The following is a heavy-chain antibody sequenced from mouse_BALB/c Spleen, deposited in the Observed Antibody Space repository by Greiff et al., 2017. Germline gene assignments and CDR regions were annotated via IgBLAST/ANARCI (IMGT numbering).Heavy chain of an antibody. V-gene: IGHV14-3*02. D-gene: IGHD1-2*01. CDR2: IDPANGNT. Sequence: VQLKESGAELVKPGASVKLSCTASGFNIKDTYMHWVKPRPEQGLEWIGRIDPANGNTKYDTKFQGKATITADTSSNTAYLQLSSLTSEDTAVYYCATATTGYWGQGTTLTVSS. CDR1: GFNIKDTY. CDR3: ATATTGY. J-gene: IGHJ2*01.